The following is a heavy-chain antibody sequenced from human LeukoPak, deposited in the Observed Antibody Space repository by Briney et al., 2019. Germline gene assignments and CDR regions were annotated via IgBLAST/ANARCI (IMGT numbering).Heavy chain of an antibody. D-gene: IGHD4-17*01. CDR2: IYYSGST. CDR3: ARQRRDYGDYDYFDY. V-gene: IGHV4-39*01. Sequence: SETLSLTCTVSGGSISSSSYYWGWIRQPPGKGLEWIGSIYYSGSTYYNPSLKSRVTISVDTSKNQFSLKLSSVTAAETAVYYCARQRRDYGDYDYFDYWGQGTLVTVSS. J-gene: IGHJ4*02. CDR1: GGSISSSSYY.